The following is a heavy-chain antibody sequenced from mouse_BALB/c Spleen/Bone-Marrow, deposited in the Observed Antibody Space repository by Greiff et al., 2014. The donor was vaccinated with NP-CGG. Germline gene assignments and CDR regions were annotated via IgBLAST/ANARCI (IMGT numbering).Heavy chain of an antibody. D-gene: IGHD1-1*01. J-gene: IGHJ1*01. CDR2: IDPANGDT. CDR3: TKPSFYYGSSYWYFDV. Sequence: VQLQQSGAELVKPGASVKLSCTASGFNINDTFMHWVKQRPEQGLEWIGRIDPANGDTKYDPKFQGKATITADTSSNTAYLQLSSLTSEDTAVYYCTKPSFYYGSSYWYFDVWGAGTTVTVSS. V-gene: IGHV14-3*02. CDR1: GFNINDTF.